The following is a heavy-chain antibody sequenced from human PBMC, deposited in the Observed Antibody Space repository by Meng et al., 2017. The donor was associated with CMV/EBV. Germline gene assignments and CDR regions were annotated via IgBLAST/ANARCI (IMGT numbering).Heavy chain of an antibody. CDR3: ARPTNYCSSTSRFLNGMDV. D-gene: IGHD2-2*01. J-gene: IGHJ6*02. CDR1: GYTFTSYY. Sequence: ASVKVSCKASGYTFTSYYMHWVRQAPGQGLEWMGIINPSGGSTSYAQKFQGRVTMTRDTSTSTVYMELSSLRSEDTAVYYCARPTNYCSSTSRFLNGMDVWGQGTTVTVSS. CDR2: INPSGGST. V-gene: IGHV1-46*01.